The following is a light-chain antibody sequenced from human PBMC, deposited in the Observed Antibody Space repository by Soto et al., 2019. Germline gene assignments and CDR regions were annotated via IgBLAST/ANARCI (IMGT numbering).Light chain of an antibody. Sequence: AIQLNQSPSSLSASVGDRVTITCRASQGISSRLAWYQQKPGKAPNLLMYDASSLESGVPSRFSGSGSGTDFTLTISSLQPEDFATYYCQQFNSYPLTFGQGTRLEIK. CDR2: DAS. CDR3: QQFNSYPLT. V-gene: IGKV1-13*02. J-gene: IGKJ5*01. CDR1: QGISSR.